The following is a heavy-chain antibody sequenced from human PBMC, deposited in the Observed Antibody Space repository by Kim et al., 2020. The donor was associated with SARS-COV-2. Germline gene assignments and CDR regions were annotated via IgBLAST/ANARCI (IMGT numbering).Heavy chain of an antibody. V-gene: IGHV3-74*01. J-gene: IGHJ4*02. D-gene: IGHD1-26*01. CDR3: ARATVGANDY. Sequence: TSYADSVKGRFTIARDNAKNTLYLQMNSLRAEDTAVYYCARATVGANDYWGQGTLVTVSS. CDR2: T.